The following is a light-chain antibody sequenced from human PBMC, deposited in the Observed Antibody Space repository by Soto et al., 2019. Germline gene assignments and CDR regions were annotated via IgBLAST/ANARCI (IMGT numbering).Light chain of an antibody. CDR3: CSYTVNFHLV. J-gene: IGLJ2*01. V-gene: IGLV2-11*01. Sequence: QSALTQPRSVSGSPGQSVTISCTGTSSDVGAYNYVSWYRQVPGKAPKLMIYYLNKRPSGVPDRFSGSKSGNTASLSISGLQADDEADYYCCSYTVNFHLVFGGGTKLTVL. CDR2: YLN. CDR1: SSDVGAYNY.